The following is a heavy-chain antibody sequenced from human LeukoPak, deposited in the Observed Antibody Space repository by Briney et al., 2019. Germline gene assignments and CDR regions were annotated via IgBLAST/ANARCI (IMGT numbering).Heavy chain of an antibody. Sequence: SGPTLVKPTQTLTLTCTFSGFSLYTSGVGVGWVRQPPGKALEYLALIYWDDDKRYSPSLKNRLAIIKDTSRSQVVLIMTSVDPEDIATYYCAHRRAHPGMWDGGYFDYWGQGALVTVSA. J-gene: IGHJ4*02. D-gene: IGHD1-26*01. V-gene: IGHV2-5*02. CDR2: IYWDDDK. CDR1: GFSLYTSGVG. CDR3: AHRRAHPGMWDGGYFDY.